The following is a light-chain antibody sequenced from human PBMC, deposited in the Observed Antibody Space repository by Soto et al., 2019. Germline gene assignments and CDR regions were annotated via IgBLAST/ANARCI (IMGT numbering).Light chain of an antibody. Sequence: QSALTQPASVSGSPGQSITISCTGTSSDVGGYNLVSWYQQYPDKAPKLMIFDVNTRPSGVSNRFSGSKSGNTASLTISGLQAEDEADYYCSSYKSSSPLPYVFGTGTQLTVL. CDR1: SSDVGGYNL. J-gene: IGLJ1*01. V-gene: IGLV2-14*01. CDR3: SSYKSSSPLPYV. CDR2: DVN.